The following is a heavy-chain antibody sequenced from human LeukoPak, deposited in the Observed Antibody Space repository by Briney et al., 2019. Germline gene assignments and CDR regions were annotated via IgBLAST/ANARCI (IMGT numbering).Heavy chain of an antibody. CDR3: AGHWWHGLDI. CDR2: INQDGSGE. J-gene: IGHJ3*02. CDR1: GFTFTNYW. V-gene: IGHV3-7*01. D-gene: IGHD2-8*02. Sequence: GGSLRLSCAASGFTFTNYWMTWVRQATGKGLEWVANINQDGSGESYVDSVKGRFTISRDNAKNSVSLQMHGLRVEDTAVFYGAGHWWHGLDIWGHGTLVTVSS.